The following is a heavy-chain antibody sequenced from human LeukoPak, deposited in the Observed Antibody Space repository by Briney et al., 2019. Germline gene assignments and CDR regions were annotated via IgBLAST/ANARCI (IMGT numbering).Heavy chain of an antibody. V-gene: IGHV1-18*01. Sequence: PQASVKVSCKASGYTFSSFAISWVRQAPGQGLEWMGWIRTHNGHTHYAQSLQGRVTMTTDTATSTAYMELMSLRSDDTAPYYCARGEDPSHWIGYYLEYWGQGTLVTVSS. D-gene: IGHD3-3*01. CDR1: GYTFSSFA. J-gene: IGHJ4*02. CDR2: IRTHNGHT. CDR3: ARGEDPSHWIGYYLEY.